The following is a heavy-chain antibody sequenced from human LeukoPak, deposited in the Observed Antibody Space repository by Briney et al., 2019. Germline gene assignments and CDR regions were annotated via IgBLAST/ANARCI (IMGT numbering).Heavy chain of an antibody. J-gene: IGHJ4*02. CDR3: ARAGRSSTPYIHDYYFDY. V-gene: IGHV3-21*01. D-gene: IGHD6-6*01. Sequence: GGSLSPSCAASGFTFSSYSMNWVRQAPGKGLEWVSSISSSSSYINYADSVKGRFTISRDNAENSLYLQMTSLRAEDTAVYYCARAGRSSTPYIHDYYFDYWGQGTLVTVSA. CDR1: GFTFSSYS. CDR2: ISSSSSYI.